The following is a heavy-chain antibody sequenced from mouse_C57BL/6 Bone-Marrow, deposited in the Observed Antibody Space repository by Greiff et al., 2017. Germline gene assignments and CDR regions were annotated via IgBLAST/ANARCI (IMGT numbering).Heavy chain of an antibody. V-gene: IGHV5-12*01. J-gene: IGHJ3*01. CDR1: GFTFSDYY. CDR3: ARHYGNFAWFAY. Sequence: EVMLVESGGGLVQPGGSLKLSCAASGFTFSDYYMYWVRQTPAKRLEWVAYISPGGGSTYYPDTVKGRFTISRDNAKNTLYLQMSRLKSEDTAMYYCARHYGNFAWFAYWGQGTLVTVSA. CDR2: ISPGGGST. D-gene: IGHD2-1*01.